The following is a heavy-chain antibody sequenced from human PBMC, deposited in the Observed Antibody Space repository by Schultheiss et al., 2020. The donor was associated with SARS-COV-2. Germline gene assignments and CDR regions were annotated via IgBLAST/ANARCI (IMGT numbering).Heavy chain of an antibody. Sequence: GGSLRLSCKASGYKFTSYWIGWVRQMPGKGLEWMGIIYPGDSDTSYSPSFQGQVTISADKSISTAYLQWNSLKASDTAMYYCARRVYSSSWSYFDYWGQGTLVTVSS. CDR3: ARRVYSSSWSYFDY. V-gene: IGHV5-51*01. D-gene: IGHD6-13*01. J-gene: IGHJ4*02. CDR2: IYPGDSDT. CDR1: GYKFTSYW.